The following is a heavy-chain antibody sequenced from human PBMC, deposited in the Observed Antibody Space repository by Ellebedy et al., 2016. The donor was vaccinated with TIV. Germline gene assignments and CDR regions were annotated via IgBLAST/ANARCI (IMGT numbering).Heavy chain of an antibody. V-gene: IGHV3-30*18. Sequence: GESLKISXAASGFIFSDYYMSWIRQAPGKGLEWVAVISYDGSNKYYADSVKGRFTISRDKSKNTLYLQMNSLRAEDTAVYYCAKGTYYDFWSGLDYWGQGTLVTVSS. J-gene: IGHJ4*02. CDR1: GFIFSDYY. CDR3: AKGTYYDFWSGLDY. CDR2: ISYDGSNK. D-gene: IGHD3-3*01.